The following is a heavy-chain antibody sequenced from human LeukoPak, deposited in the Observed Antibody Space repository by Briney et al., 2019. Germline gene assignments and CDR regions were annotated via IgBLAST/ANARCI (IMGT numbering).Heavy chain of an antibody. J-gene: IGHJ4*02. V-gene: IGHV5-51*01. CDR1: GYSFTSYW. Sequence: GESLKISCKGSGYSFTSYWIVWVRQMPGKGLEWMGIIYPGDSDTRYSPSFQGQVTISADKSISTAYLQWSSLKASDTAMYYCARRRVVRGVIITYYFDYWGQGTLVTVSS. CDR2: IYPGDSDT. D-gene: IGHD3-10*01. CDR3: ARRRVVRGVIITYYFDY.